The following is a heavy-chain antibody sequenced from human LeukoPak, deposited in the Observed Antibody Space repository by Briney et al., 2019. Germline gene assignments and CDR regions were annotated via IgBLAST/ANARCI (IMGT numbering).Heavy chain of an antibody. Sequence: GASLRLSCAASGFTFSSNAITWVRQAPGKGLEWVASIDAGGGDTYHSDSVKGRFTISRDNSMNTLYLQMNSLRADDTAVYYCGRPTKYWLVRGDGVDVWGQGTTVTVSS. CDR1: GFTFSSNA. D-gene: IGHD6-19*01. CDR3: GRPTKYWLVRGDGVDV. V-gene: IGHV3-23*01. J-gene: IGHJ6*02. CDR2: IDAGGGDT.